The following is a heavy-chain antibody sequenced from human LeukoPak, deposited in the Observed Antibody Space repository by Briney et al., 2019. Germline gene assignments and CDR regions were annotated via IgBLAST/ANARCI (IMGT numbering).Heavy chain of an antibody. D-gene: IGHD4-17*01. CDR1: GGSISSYY. CDR2: IYYSGST. V-gene: IGHV4-59*01. Sequence: SETLSLTCTVSGGSISSYYWSWIRQPPGKGLEWIGSIYYSGSTYYNPSLKSRVTISVDTSKNQFSLKLSSVTAADTAVYYCAREKLRNLSYFDYWGQGTLVTVSS. J-gene: IGHJ4*02. CDR3: AREKLRNLSYFDY.